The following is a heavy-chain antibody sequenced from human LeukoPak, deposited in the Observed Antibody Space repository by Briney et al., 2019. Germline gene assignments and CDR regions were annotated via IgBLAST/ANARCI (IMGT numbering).Heavy chain of an antibody. CDR3: VRAPDGGYDY. CDR2: VSSGGSVM. V-gene: IGHV3-48*02. J-gene: IGHJ4*02. Sequence: GGSLRLSCTASGFTFSAYSMQWVSQAPGKGLEYISYVSSGGSVMYYADSVKGRFTISRDNAKKSVYLQMNSLRDEDTAIYYCVRAPDGGYDYWGQGALVTVSS. D-gene: IGHD1-26*01. CDR1: GFTFSAYS.